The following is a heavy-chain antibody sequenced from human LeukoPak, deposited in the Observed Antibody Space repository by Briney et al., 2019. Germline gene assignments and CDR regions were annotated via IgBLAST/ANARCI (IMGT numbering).Heavy chain of an antibody. CDR3: ARVGYYYDSSGYYRAFDI. V-gene: IGHV1-46*03. J-gene: IGHJ3*02. CDR2: INPSGGST. D-gene: IGHD3-22*01. CDR1: GYTFTSYY. Sequence: ASVKVSCKASGYTFTSYYMHWVRQAPGQGLEWMGIINPSGGSTSYAQKFQGRVTMTRDTSTSTVYMELSSLRSEDTAVYYCARVGYYYDSSGYYRAFDIWGQGTMVTVSS.